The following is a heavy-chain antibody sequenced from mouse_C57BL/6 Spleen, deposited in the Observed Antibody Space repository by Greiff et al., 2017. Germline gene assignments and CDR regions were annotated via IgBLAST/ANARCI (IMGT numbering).Heavy chain of an antibody. CDR1: GYSITSGYY. Sequence: EVQLQQSGPGLVKPSQSLSLTCSVTGYSITSGYYWNWIRQFPGNKLEWMGYISYDGSNNYNPSLKNRISITRDTSKNQFFLKLNSVTTEDTATYYCARGYYGNLEGYAMDYWGQGTSVTVSS. CDR3: ARGYYGNLEGYAMDY. CDR2: ISYDGSN. V-gene: IGHV3-6*01. J-gene: IGHJ4*01. D-gene: IGHD2-1*01.